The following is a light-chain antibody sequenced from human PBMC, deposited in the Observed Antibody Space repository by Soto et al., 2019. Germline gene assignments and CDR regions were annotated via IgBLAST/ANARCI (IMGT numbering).Light chain of an antibody. CDR2: GAF. CDR3: QQRSNWPPIT. V-gene: IGKV3-11*01. J-gene: IGKJ5*01. Sequence: EIVLTQSPATLSLSPWERATLSCRASPSVTNFLAWYQQKPGQAPRLLIYGAFNRATGIPARFSGSGSGTDFTLTISSLEPEDFAVYYCQQRSNWPPITFGQGTRLEIK. CDR1: PSVTNF.